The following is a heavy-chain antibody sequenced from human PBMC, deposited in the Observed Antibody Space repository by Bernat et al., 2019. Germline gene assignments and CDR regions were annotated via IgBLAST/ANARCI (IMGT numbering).Heavy chain of an antibody. D-gene: IGHD3-9*01. CDR3: ASVDAILTGNDY. V-gene: IGHV4-59*08. CDR2: IYYSGST. CDR1: GGSISSYY. J-gene: IGHJ4*02. Sequence: QVQLQESGPGLVKPSETLSLTCTVSGGSISSYYWSLIRQPPGKGLEWIGYIYYSGSTNYNPSLKSRVTISVDTYKNKFSLKLSSVTAADKAVYHRASVDAILTGNDYWGQGTLVTVSS.